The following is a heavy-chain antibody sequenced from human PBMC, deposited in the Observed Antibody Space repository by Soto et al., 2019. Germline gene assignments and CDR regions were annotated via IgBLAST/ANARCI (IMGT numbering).Heavy chain of an antibody. Sequence: PSETLSLTCTVSGGSISSYYWSWIRRPPGKGLEWIGYIYYSGSTNYNPSLKSRVTISVDTSKNQFSLKLSSVTAADTAVYYCARPRDYGDYLDFDYWGQGTLVTVSS. CDR2: IYYSGST. J-gene: IGHJ4*02. V-gene: IGHV4-59*08. CDR1: GGSISSYY. D-gene: IGHD4-17*01. CDR3: ARPRDYGDYLDFDY.